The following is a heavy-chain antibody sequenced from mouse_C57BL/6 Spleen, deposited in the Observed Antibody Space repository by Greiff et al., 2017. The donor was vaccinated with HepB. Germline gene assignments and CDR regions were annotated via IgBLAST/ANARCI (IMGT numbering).Heavy chain of an antibody. D-gene: IGHD2-5*01. Sequence: QVQLQQSGAELVKPGASVKISCKASGYAFSSYWMNWVKQRPGKGLEWIGQIYPGDGDTNYNGKFTGKATLTADKSSSTAYMQLSSLTSEDSAVYFFASTYYSNYWLAYWGQGTLVTVSA. V-gene: IGHV1-80*01. CDR1: GYAFSSYW. J-gene: IGHJ3*01. CDR3: ASTYYSNYWLAY. CDR2: IYPGDGDT.